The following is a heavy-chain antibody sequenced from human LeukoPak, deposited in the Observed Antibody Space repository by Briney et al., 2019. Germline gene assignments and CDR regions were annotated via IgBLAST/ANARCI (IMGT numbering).Heavy chain of an antibody. CDR1: GGSFSGYY. J-gene: IGHJ4*02. D-gene: IGHD3-10*01. CDR2: INHSGST. Sequence: SETLSLTCAVYGGSFSGYYWSWIRQPPGKGLEWIGEINHSGSTNYNPSLKSRVTISVDTSKNQFSLKLSSVTAVDTAVYYCARVGGSGSYYRYFDYWSQGTLVTVSS. CDR3: ARVGGSGSYYRYFDY. V-gene: IGHV4-34*01.